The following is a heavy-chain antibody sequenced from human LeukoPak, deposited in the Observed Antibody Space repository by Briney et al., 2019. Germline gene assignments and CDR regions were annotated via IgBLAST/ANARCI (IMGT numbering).Heavy chain of an antibody. J-gene: IGHJ3*02. CDR1: GFTFSSYE. V-gene: IGHV3-48*03. D-gene: IGHD1-26*01. CDR3: AGGYGGTYWAFDI. Sequence: GGSLRLSCAASGFTFSSYEMNGVRQAPGKGLEWVSVISSSGSAIHYADSLRGRFTISRDNAKNSLYLQMNILRPEDRAIYYCAGGYGGTYWAFDIWGQGTMVTVFS. CDR2: ISSSGSAI.